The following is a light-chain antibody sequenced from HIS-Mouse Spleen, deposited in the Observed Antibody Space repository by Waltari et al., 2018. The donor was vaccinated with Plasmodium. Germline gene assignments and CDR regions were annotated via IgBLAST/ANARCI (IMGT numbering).Light chain of an antibody. V-gene: IGKV1-5*03. CDR3: QQYNSYQ. J-gene: IGKJ1*01. Sequence: DIQMTQSPSTLSASVGDRVTITCRASQSISSWLAWYQQKPGKAPKRLSYKASSLESGVPSRFSGSGSGTEFTLTISSLQPDDFATYYCQQYNSYQFGQGTKVEIK. CDR1: QSISSW. CDR2: KAS.